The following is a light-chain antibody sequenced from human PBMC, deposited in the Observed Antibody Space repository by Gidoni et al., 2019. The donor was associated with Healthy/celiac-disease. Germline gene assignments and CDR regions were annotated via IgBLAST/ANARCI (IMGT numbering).Light chain of an antibody. CDR3: QQRSNRALT. J-gene: IGKJ4*01. V-gene: IGKV3-11*01. CDR1: QSVSSY. CDR2: DAS. Sequence: EIVLTQSPATLSLSPGERATLSCRASQSVSSYLAWYQQKPGQAPRLLIYDASNRATGIQARFSGSGSGTDFTLTISSLEPEDFAVYYCQQRSNRALTFGGGTKVEIK.